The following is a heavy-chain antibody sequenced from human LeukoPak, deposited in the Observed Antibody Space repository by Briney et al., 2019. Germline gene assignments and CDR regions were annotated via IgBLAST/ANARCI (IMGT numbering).Heavy chain of an antibody. D-gene: IGHD6-19*01. Sequence: SVKGRFTISRDNAKKSLYLQMNSLRAEDTAVYYCARTVEGYYFDYWGQGSLVTASS. CDR3: ARTVEGYYFDY. V-gene: IGHV3-21*01. J-gene: IGHJ4*02.